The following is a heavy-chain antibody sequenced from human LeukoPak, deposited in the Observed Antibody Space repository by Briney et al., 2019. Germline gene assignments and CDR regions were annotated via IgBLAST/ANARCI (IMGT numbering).Heavy chain of an antibody. D-gene: IGHD3-22*01. CDR2: ITGSGGST. Sequence: GGSLRLSCAASGFTFSSYAMSWVRQAPGKGLEWVSAITGSGGSTYYEDSVKGRFTIFRDNSKNTLYLQMNSLRAEDTAVYHCAISRDSSGYYYWWGQGTLVTVSS. J-gene: IGHJ4*02. CDR1: GFTFSSYA. CDR3: AISRDSSGYYYW. V-gene: IGHV3-23*01.